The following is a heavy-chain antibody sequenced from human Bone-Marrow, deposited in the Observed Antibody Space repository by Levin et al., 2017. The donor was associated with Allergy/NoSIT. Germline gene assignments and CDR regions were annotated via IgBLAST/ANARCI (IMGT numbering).Heavy chain of an antibody. CDR2: IYYSGST. CDR1: GGSFSSYY. D-gene: IGHD1-26*01. CDR3: ASQPYSGSYLSPLRYFDY. J-gene: IGHJ4*02. Sequence: PSETLSLTCTVSGGSFSSYYWSWIRQPPGKALEWIGYIYYSGSTNYNPSLKTRVTISVDTSKNQFSLKLSSVTAADTAVYYCASQPYSGSYLSPLRYFDYWGQGTLVTVSS. V-gene: IGHV4-59*08.